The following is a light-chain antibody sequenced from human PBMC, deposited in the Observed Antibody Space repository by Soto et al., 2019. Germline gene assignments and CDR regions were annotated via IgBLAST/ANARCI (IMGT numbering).Light chain of an antibody. V-gene: IGKV1-27*01. J-gene: IGKJ1*01. CDR2: AAS. Sequence: DIEMTQSPSSLSASVGDRVIITCRASQGISNYLAWYQQRPGKVPKLLIYAASTLQSGVPSRFSGSGSGTDFPLTISSLQPEDVASYYCQKYDSAPWTFGQGTEVEIK. CDR1: QGISNY. CDR3: QKYDSAPWT.